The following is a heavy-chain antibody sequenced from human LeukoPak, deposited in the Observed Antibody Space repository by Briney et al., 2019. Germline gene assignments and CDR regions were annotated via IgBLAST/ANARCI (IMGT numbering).Heavy chain of an antibody. CDR1: GFTFSSYS. CDR3: AKDIDTAMDTFDY. Sequence: GGSLRLSCAASGFTFSSYSMSWVRQAPGKGLEWVSSISSSSSYIYYADSVKGRFTISRDNAKNSLYLQMNSLRAEDTAVYYCAKDIDTAMDTFDYWGQGTLVTVSS. CDR2: ISSSSSYI. D-gene: IGHD5-18*01. J-gene: IGHJ4*02. V-gene: IGHV3-21*01.